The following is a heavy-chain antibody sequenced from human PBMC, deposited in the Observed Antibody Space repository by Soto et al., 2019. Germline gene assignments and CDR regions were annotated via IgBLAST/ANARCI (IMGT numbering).Heavy chain of an antibody. D-gene: IGHD6-13*01. CDR2: IYHSGST. CDR3: ARDSGIAAAGTYYYYGMDV. CDR1: GGSISSSNW. V-gene: IGHV4-4*02. J-gene: IGHJ6*02. Sequence: QVQLQESGPGLVKPSGTLSLTCAVSGGSISSSNWWSWVRQPPGKGLERIGEIYHSGSTNYNPSLKSRVTISVDKSKNQFSLKLSSVTAADTAVYYCARDSGIAAAGTYYYYGMDVWGQGTTVTVSS.